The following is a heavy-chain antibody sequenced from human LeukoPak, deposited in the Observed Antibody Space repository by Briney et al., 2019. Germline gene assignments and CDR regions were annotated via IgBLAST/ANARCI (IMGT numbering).Heavy chain of an antibody. Sequence: PWGSLRLSCAASGFTVSSYSMSWVRQAPGKGLEWVSIFYSGGNTYSADSVKGRFTISRDNSRNTLDLQMNSLRAEDTAVYYCARHRAYGFDFWGQGTLVTVSS. V-gene: IGHV3-53*01. J-gene: IGHJ3*01. CDR3: ARHRAYGFDF. CDR1: GFTVSSYS. CDR2: FYSGGNT.